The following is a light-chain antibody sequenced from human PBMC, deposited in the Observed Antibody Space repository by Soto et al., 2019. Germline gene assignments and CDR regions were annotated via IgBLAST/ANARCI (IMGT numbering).Light chain of an antibody. Sequence: DIQMTQSPSTLSASVGDRVTITCRASRSISRWLAWYQQKPGKAPNLLIHDGFSLESGVPSRFSGSGSGTEFTLTITSLQPDDFATYYCQQYHTSWTFGQGTKVDIK. CDR2: DGF. V-gene: IGKV1-5*01. CDR1: RSISRW. CDR3: QQYHTSWT. J-gene: IGKJ1*01.